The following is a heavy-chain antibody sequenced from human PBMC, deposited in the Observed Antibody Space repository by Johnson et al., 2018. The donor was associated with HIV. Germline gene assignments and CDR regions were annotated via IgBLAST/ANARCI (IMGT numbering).Heavy chain of an antibody. J-gene: IGHJ3*02. Sequence: VQLVESGGGLVQPGGSLRLSCAASGFTFSSYDMHWVRQATGKGLEWVSAIGTAGDTYYPGSVKGRFTISRENAKNTLYLQMNSLRAEDTAVYYCARASVVVPFYAFDIWGQGTLVTVSS. D-gene: IGHD2-21*01. CDR3: ARASVVVPFYAFDI. CDR1: GFTFSSYD. V-gene: IGHV3-13*01. CDR2: IGTAGDT.